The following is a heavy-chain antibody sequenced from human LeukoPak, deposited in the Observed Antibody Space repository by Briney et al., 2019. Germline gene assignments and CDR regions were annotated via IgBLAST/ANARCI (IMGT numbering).Heavy chain of an antibody. CDR1: GFTFSSYG. CDR3: AKTREMATIRFDY. CDR2: ISGSGGST. Sequence: GGSLRLSCAASGFTFSSYGMHWVRQAPGKGLEWVSAISGSGGSTYYADSVKGRFTISRDNSKNTLYLQMNSLRAEDTAVYYCAKTREMATIRFDYWGQGTLVTVSS. D-gene: IGHD5-24*01. J-gene: IGHJ4*02. V-gene: IGHV3-23*01.